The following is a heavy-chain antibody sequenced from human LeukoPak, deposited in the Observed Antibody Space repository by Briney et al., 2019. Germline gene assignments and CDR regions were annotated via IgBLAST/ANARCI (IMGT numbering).Heavy chain of an antibody. CDR2: ISSSSSYI. CDR3: ARDRYCSGGSCYGDAFDL. V-gene: IGHV3-21*01. J-gene: IGHJ3*01. Sequence: GGSLRLSCAASGFTFRSYSMNWVRQAPGKGLEWVSSISSSSSYIYYADSVKGRFTISRDNARNSLYLQMNSLRAEDTAVYYCARDRYCSGGSCYGDAFDLWGQGTMVTVSS. CDR1: GFTFRSYS. D-gene: IGHD2-15*01.